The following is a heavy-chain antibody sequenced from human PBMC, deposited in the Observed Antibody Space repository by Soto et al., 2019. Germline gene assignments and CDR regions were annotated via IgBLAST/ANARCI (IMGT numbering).Heavy chain of an antibody. D-gene: IGHD5-18*01. CDR3: ARERVDTAMVNDYYYGMDV. Sequence: GASVKVSCKASGYTFTGYYMHWVRQAPGQGLEWMGWINPNSGGTNYAQKFQGRVTMTRDTSISTAYMELSRLRSDDTAVYYCARERVDTAMVNDYYYGMDVCGQGTTVTVSS. J-gene: IGHJ6*02. CDR1: GYTFTGYY. V-gene: IGHV1-2*02. CDR2: INPNSGGT.